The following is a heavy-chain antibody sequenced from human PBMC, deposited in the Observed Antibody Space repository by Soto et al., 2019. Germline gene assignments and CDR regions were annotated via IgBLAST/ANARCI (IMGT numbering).Heavy chain of an antibody. D-gene: IGHD3-3*01. V-gene: IGHV3-30-3*01. CDR2: ISYDGSNK. Sequence: GSLRLSCAASGFTFSSYAMHWVRQAPGKGLEWVAVISYDGSNKYYADSVKGRFTISRDNSKNTLYLQMNSLRAEDTAVYYCARDWTLYYFDYWGQGTLVTVSS. CDR1: GFTFSSYA. J-gene: IGHJ4*02. CDR3: ARDWTLYYFDY.